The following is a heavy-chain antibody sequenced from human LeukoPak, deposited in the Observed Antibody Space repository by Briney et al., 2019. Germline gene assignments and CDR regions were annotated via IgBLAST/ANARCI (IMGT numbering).Heavy chain of an antibody. V-gene: IGHV3-33*08. CDR2: IWYDGSNK. CDR1: GFAFSSHA. D-gene: IGHD3-16*01. CDR3: ARDGGIWYFDY. J-gene: IGHJ4*02. Sequence: GGSLGLSCAASGFAFSSHAMHWVRQAPGKGLEWVAVIWYDGSNKYYADSVKGRFTISRDNSKKTLYLQMNSLRAEDTAVYYCARDGGIWYFDYWGQGTLVTVSS.